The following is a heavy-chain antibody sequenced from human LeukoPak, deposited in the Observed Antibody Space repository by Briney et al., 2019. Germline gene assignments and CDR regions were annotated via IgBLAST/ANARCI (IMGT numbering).Heavy chain of an antibody. Sequence: GGSLRLSCAASGFTFRTYGMHWVRQAPGKGLEWVAFIRYDGSNKYYADSVKGRFTISRDNSKNTLYLQMDSLRAEDTAVYYCAKDEASRIAVAGFFDYWGQGTLVTVSS. CDR3: AKDEASRIAVAGFFDY. D-gene: IGHD6-19*01. J-gene: IGHJ4*02. CDR1: GFTFRTYG. V-gene: IGHV3-30*02. CDR2: IRYDGSNK.